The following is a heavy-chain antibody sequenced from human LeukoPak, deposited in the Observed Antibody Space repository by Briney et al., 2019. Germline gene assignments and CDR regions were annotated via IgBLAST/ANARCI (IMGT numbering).Heavy chain of an antibody. V-gene: IGHV4-39*01. CDR2: IYQSGST. D-gene: IGHD6-6*01. CDR1: GGSISSSSYY. Sequence: SETLSLTCTVSGGSISSSSYYWGWTRQSAGKGLEWIGSIYQSGSTYYNPSIKSRVTIYVDTSKTQFSLKLTSVTAADTAVYYCVCFTRIAPRPNLPSTSYYMDVWGKGATVTVSS. J-gene: IGHJ6*03. CDR3: VCFTRIAPRPNLPSTSYYMDV.